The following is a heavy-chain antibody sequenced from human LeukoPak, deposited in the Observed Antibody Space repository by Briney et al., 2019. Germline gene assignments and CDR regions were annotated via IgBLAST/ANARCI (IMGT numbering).Heavy chain of an antibody. Sequence: GGSLRLSCAASGFTFSTYWMNWYRQAPGEGLEWVGHINQDGSEINYGDSVRGRFTISRDNAKNSLHLQMNSLRAEDTAVYYCATDRDNSDWQKRFDSWGQGTLVTVSS. CDR2: INQDGSEI. J-gene: IGHJ4*02. V-gene: IGHV3-7*01. CDR1: GFTFSTYW. D-gene: IGHD2-21*02. CDR3: ATDRDNSDWQKRFDS.